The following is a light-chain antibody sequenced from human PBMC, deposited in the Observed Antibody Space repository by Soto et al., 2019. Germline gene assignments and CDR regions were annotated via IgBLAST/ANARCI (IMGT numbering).Light chain of an antibody. J-gene: IGLJ1*01. CDR3: SSFTSSDTYV. Sequence: QSALTQPPSVSGSPGQSVAISCTGTSSDVGSFNRVSWYQQPSGTAPKLLIYDVSNRPSGVPDRFSGSKSGNTASLTISGLQAEDEADYYCSSFTSSDTYVFGTGTKLTVL. V-gene: IGLV2-18*02. CDR1: SSDVGSFNR. CDR2: DVS.